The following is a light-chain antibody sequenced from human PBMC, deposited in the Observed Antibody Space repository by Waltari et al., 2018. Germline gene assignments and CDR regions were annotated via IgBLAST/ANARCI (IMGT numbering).Light chain of an antibody. V-gene: IGKV1-5*03. CDR2: KAA. CDR1: HSISSW. J-gene: IGKJ1*01. CDR3: LQYSNYSWT. Sequence: DVQLTQSPSTLSASVGDRVTITCRASHSISSWLAWYQKKPGQAPQVLIYKAATLQSGVPSRFSGSGSGTEFTLTIDSLQPDDVATYYCLQYSNYSWTFGQGTKVEIK.